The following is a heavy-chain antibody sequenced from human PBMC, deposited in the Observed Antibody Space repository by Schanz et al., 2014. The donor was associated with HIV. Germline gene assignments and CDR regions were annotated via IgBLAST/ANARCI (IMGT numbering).Heavy chain of an antibody. J-gene: IGHJ3*02. Sequence: VQLVESGGGVVQPGRSLRLSLAGSGFTITSYGMSWVRQAPGKGLEGATTISAGVGTASYADSVKGRFTISRDNSKKMLFLQMNRLRAEDTAVYYCAIRTPMISFGAFDIWGRGTMVTVSP. V-gene: IGHV3-23*04. CDR1: GFTITSYG. CDR3: AIRTPMISFGAFDI. D-gene: IGHD3-16*01. CDR2: ISAGVGTA.